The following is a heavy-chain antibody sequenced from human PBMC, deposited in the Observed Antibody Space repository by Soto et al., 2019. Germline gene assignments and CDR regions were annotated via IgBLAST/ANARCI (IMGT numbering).Heavy chain of an antibody. CDR2: ISSSSSYI. D-gene: IGHD6-13*01. V-gene: IGHV3-21*01. J-gene: IGHJ5*02. CDR3: ARDSSSWPRGLEP. CDR1: GFTFSSYS. Sequence: PGGSLRLSCAASGFTFSSYSMNWVRQAPGKGLEWVSSISSSSSYIYYADSVKGRFTISRDNAKNSLYLQMNSLRAEDTAVYYCARDSSSWPRGLEPWGQGTLVTVSS.